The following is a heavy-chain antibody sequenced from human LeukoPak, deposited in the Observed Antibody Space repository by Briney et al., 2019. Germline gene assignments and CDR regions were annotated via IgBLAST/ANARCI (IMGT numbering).Heavy chain of an antibody. Sequence: PGGSLRLSCAASGFTFGSYSMNWVRQAPGKGLEWVSYISSSSSTIYYADSVKGRFTISRDNAQNSLYLQMNSLRDDDTAVYYCATSGSYRFDYWGQGTLVTVSS. CDR2: ISSSSSTI. CDR1: GFTFGSYS. CDR3: ATSGSYRFDY. D-gene: IGHD1-26*01. V-gene: IGHV3-48*02. J-gene: IGHJ4*02.